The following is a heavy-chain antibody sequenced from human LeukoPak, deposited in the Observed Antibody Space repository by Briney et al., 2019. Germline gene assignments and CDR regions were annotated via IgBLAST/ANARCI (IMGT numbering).Heavy chain of an antibody. CDR1: GGSISSGSYY. D-gene: IGHD1-26*01. J-gene: IGHJ3*02. CDR2: IYYSGST. CDR3: ARLKWDYPPHDAFDI. Sequence: SQTLSLTCTVSGGSISSGSYYWGWIRQPPGKGLEWIGSIYYSGSTYYNPSLKSRVTISVDTSKNQFSLKLSSVTAADTAVYYCARLKWDYPPHDAFDIWGQGTMVTVSS. V-gene: IGHV4-39*01.